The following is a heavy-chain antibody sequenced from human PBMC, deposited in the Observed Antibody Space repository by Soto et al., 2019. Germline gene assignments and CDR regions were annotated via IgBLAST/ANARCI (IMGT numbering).Heavy chain of an antibody. CDR3: ARAAMGGSSWPFDD. V-gene: IGHV4-4*02. J-gene: IGHJ4*02. CDR1: GGSISSSNW. Sequence: SETLSLTCAVSGGSISSSNWWSWVRQPPGKGLEWIGEIYHSGSTNYNPSLKSRVTISVDKSKNQFSLKLSSVTAADTAVYYGARAAMGGSSWPFDDWGQGTLVTVS. CDR2: IYHSGST. D-gene: IGHD6-13*01.